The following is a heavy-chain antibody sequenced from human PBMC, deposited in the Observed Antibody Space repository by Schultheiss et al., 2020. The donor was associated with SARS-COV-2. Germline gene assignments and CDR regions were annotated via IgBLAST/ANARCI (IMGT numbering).Heavy chain of an antibody. CDR3: AKDYYDRRYYYYGMDV. V-gene: IGHV3-30*02. CDR2: IRYDGSNK. J-gene: IGHJ6*02. Sequence: GGSLRLSCAASGFTFSSYGMHWVRQAPGKGLEWVAFIRYDGSNKYYADSVKDRFTISRDNSKNTLYLQMNSLRAEDTAVYYCAKDYYDRRYYYYGMDVWGQGTTVTVSS. CDR1: GFTFSSYG. D-gene: IGHD3-22*01.